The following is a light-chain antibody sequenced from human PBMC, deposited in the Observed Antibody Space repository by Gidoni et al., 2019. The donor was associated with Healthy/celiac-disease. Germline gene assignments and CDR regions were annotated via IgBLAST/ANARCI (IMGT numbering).Light chain of an antibody. CDR2: EVS. Sequence: QSALTQPASVSGSPGQSITISCTGTSSDVGSYNLFSWYQPHPGKAPKLMIYEVSKRPSGVSNRFSGSKSGNTASLTISGLQAEDEADYYCCSYAGSSTDVVFGGGTKLTVL. CDR3: CSYAGSSTDVV. CDR1: SSDVGSYNL. J-gene: IGLJ2*01. V-gene: IGLV2-23*02.